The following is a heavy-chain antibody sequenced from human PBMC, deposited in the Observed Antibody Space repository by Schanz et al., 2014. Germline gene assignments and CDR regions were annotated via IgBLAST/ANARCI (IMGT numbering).Heavy chain of an antibody. Sequence: QVQLVESGGGVVQPGRSLRLTCAASGFTFSSYGMHWVRQAPGKGLEWVAVIWYDGSNKYYADSVKGRFTISRDNSKNTLFLQMNSLETEDTAVYYCAKGRFGELSAFDIGGQGTMVTDSS. J-gene: IGHJ3*02. CDR2: IWYDGSNK. CDR1: GFTFSSYG. CDR3: AKGRFGELSAFDI. V-gene: IGHV3-33*06. D-gene: IGHD3-10*01.